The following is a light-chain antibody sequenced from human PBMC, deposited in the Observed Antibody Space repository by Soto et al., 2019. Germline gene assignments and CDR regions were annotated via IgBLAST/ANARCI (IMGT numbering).Light chain of an antibody. CDR2: GVS. CDR1: QSVTYN. J-gene: IGKJ1*01. V-gene: IGKV3-20*01. CDR3: QDFDSPQWT. Sequence: ETMLTQSPATLSASPGERVTLSCRATQSVTYNLAWYQQRPDQPPRLLIYGVSMRADGIPDRFSGSGSGSEFTLTINRLEPEDFAVYYCQDFDSPQWTFGQGTKVDIK.